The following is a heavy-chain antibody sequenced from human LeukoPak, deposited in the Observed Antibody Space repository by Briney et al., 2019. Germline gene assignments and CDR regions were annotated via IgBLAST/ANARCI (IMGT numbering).Heavy chain of an antibody. CDR1: GFTFSSYG. CDR2: ISGSGDTT. CDR3: ARDQRGTSRYCSGGSCYPSYYYYMDV. J-gene: IGHJ6*03. D-gene: IGHD2-15*01. Sequence: PGGSLRLSCAASGFTFSSYGMSWVRQAPGKGLEWVSAISGSGDTTYYADSVKGRFTISRDNSKNTLFLLMTSLRAEDTAVYYCARDQRGTSRYCSGGSCYPSYYYYMDVWGKGTTVTVSS. V-gene: IGHV3-23*01.